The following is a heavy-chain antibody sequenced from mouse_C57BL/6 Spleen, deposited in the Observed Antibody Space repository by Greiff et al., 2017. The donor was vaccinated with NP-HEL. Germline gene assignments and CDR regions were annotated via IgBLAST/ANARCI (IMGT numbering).Heavy chain of an antibody. D-gene: IGHD1-1*01. Sequence: QVQLKESGAELVRPGASVTLSCKASGYTFTDYEMHWVKQTPVHGLEWIGAIDPETGGTAYNQKFKGKAILTADKSSSTAYMELRSLTSEDSAVYYCTRGSYYGSPLDYWGQGTTLTVSS. CDR1: GYTFTDYE. CDR3: TRGSYYGSPLDY. V-gene: IGHV1-15*01. CDR2: IDPETGGT. J-gene: IGHJ2*01.